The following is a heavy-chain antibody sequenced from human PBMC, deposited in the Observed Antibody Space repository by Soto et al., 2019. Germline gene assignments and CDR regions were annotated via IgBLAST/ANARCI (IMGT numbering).Heavy chain of an antibody. D-gene: IGHD3-10*01. CDR1: GFSLSTSGVG. J-gene: IGHJ5*02. CDR3: AHITLSGVIGWLEP. Sequence: QITLKESGPTLVKPTQTLTLTCTFSGFSLSTSGVGVAGSRQPPGKALEGLALIYWNDDRRYSPSRKSRLVITKYTSKSQLVLTMTTMDPVDTVTYYCAHITLSGVIGWLEPWGQGTLVTVSS. V-gene: IGHV2-5*01. CDR2: IYWNDDR.